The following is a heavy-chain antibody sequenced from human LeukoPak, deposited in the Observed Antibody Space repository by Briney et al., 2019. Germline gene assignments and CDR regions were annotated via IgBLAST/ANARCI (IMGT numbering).Heavy chain of an antibody. Sequence: KASETLSLTCAVYGGSFSGYYWSWIRQPPGKGLEWIGEINHSGSTNYNPSLKSRVTISVDTSKNQFSLKLSSVTAADTAVYYCAREGFYYDSSGYEYYFDYWGQGTLVTVSS. CDR3: AREGFYYDSSGYEYYFDY. V-gene: IGHV4-34*01. CDR2: INHSGST. D-gene: IGHD3-22*01. J-gene: IGHJ4*02. CDR1: GGSFSGYY.